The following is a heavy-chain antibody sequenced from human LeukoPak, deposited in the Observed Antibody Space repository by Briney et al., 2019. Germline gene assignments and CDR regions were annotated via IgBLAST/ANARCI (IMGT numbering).Heavy chain of an antibody. V-gene: IGHV4-39*07. CDR3: ARVIPSGGYYYYYYMDV. J-gene: IGHJ6*03. D-gene: IGHD2-21*01. Sequence: PSETLSLTCTVSGGSISRSSYYWGWIRQPPGKGLEWIGSIYYSGSTYYNPSLKSRVTISVDTSKNQFSLKLSSVTAADTAVYHCARVIPSGGYYYYYYMDVWGKGTTVTVSS. CDR1: GGSISRSSYY. CDR2: IYYSGST.